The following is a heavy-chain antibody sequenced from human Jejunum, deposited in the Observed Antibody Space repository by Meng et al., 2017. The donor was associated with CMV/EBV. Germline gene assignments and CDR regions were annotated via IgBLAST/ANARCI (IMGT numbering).Heavy chain of an antibody. CDR3: ARDRVPFELVVSYFPY. V-gene: IGHV3-30*02. D-gene: IGHD3-9*01. CDR2: IRYDGTYE. Sequence: FTFGSFVMHWVRQAPGKGLEWVAFIRYDGTYEQYSDSVRGRFTISRDNSKNTLYLQMNNLGLEDTAVYYCARDRVPFELVVSYFPYWGQGTLVTVSS. J-gene: IGHJ4*02. CDR1: FTFGSFV.